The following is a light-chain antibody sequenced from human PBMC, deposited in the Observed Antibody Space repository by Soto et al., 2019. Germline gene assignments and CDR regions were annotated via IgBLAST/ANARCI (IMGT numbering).Light chain of an antibody. CDR2: AAS. V-gene: IGKV1-27*01. Sequence: DIQMTQSPSSLSASVGDRVTITCRASQDINNYLAWYQQKPGKVPKLLIYAASTLQSGVPSRFSGSGSGTDFTLTISSLQPEDVATYFCQKYNSATFTFGPGTKVDIK. J-gene: IGKJ3*01. CDR1: QDINNY. CDR3: QKYNSATFT.